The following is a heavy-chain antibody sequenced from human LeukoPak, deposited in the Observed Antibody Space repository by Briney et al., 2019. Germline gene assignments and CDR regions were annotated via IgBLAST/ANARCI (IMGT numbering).Heavy chain of an antibody. Sequence: GGSLRLSCAASGFTFSSFAMSWVRQAPGKGLEWVAVISGSGNSTYYADSVKGRFTISRDKSKKTLYLQMNSLRAEDTAVYYCAKPKFTVAGSNYFDYWGQGTLVTVSS. J-gene: IGHJ4*02. V-gene: IGHV3-23*01. D-gene: IGHD6-19*01. CDR2: ISGSGNST. CDR1: GFTFSSFA. CDR3: AKPKFTVAGSNYFDY.